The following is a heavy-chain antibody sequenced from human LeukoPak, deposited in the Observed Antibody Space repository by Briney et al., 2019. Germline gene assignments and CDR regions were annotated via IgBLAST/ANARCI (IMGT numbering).Heavy chain of an antibody. J-gene: IGHJ4*02. CDR3: ATAPDYYDSSGYYTDY. CDR2: FDPEDGET. D-gene: IGHD3-22*01. Sequence: ASVKVSCKVSGYTLTELSMHWVRQAPGKGLEWMGGFDPEDGETIYAQKSQGRVTMTEDTSTDTAYMELSSLRSEDTAVYYCATAPDYYDSSGYYTDYWGQGTLVTVSS. CDR1: GYTLTELS. V-gene: IGHV1-24*01.